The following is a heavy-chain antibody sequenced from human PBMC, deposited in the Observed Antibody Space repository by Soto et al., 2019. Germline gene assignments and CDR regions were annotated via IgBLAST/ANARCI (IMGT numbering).Heavy chain of an antibody. CDR2: MSSDGTNE. CDR1: RFTFTTYA. D-gene: IGHD6-19*01. Sequence: GGSLRLSCAASRFTFTTYAMNWVRQAPGKGLEWVALMSSDGTNEHYADSVRGRFTVSRDNSRNTLFLQMNNLRTDDTAVYYCARGGYISGWYCYLDFGGLGTLVTVSS. CDR3: ARGGYISGWYCYLDF. V-gene: IGHV3-30-3*01. J-gene: IGHJ4*02.